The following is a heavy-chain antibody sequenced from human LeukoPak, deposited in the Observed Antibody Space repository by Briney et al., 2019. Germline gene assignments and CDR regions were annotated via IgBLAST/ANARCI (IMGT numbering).Heavy chain of an antibody. CDR1: GFTFSTYS. CDR3: ARDVPEH. Sequence: GGSLRLSCAASGFTFSTYSMHWVRQAPGKGLEWISSISTSSSSIYYADSVKGRFTISRDNAKNSLYLQMNSLRAEDTAVYYCARDVPEHWGQGTLVTVSS. CDR2: ISTSSSSI. J-gene: IGHJ4*02. V-gene: IGHV3-21*01.